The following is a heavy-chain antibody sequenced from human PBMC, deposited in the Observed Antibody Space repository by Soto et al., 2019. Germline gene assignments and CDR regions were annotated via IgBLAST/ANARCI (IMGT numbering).Heavy chain of an antibody. CDR3: ARDLYSTARSYDLLFDP. D-gene: IGHD3-16*01. J-gene: IGHJ5*02. CDR1: GFTFSSYG. V-gene: IGHV3-30*03. CDR2: ISYDGSNK. Sequence: GGSLRLSCAASGFTFSSYGMHWVRQAPGKGLEWVAVISYDGSNKYYADSVKGRFTISRDNSKNTLYLQMNSLRAEDTAVYYCARDLYSTARSYDLLFDPWGQGTLVTVS.